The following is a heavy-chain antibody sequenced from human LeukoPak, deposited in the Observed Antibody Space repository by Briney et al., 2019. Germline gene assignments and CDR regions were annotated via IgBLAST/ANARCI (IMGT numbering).Heavy chain of an antibody. CDR1: GFTFDNYG. CDR2: INWNGGSI. D-gene: IGHD1-20*01. V-gene: IGHV3-20*04. J-gene: IGHJ4*02. Sequence: GGSLRLSCAASGFTFDNYGMSWVRLAPGKGLEWVSGINWNGGSIGYAHSVKGRFTISRDNAKNSLYLQMNSLRAEDTALYYCARVFPGEHVDNCIDYWGQGTLVTVSS. CDR3: ARVFPGEHVDNCIDY.